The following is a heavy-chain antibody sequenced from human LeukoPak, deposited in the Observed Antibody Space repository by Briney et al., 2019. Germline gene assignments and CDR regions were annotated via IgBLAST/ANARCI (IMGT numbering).Heavy chain of an antibody. D-gene: IGHD6-13*01. CDR2: INQDGSEK. CDR3: ARSVAAGYPYYYYYYMDL. J-gene: IGHJ6*03. Sequence: GGSLRLSCAASGFTFSSYWMSWVRQAPGKGLEWVANINQDGSEKKYVDSVKGRFTISRDNAKKSLYLQKDSLRAEDTGVYKCARSVAAGYPYYYYYYMDLCCKGTTAPVSS. V-gene: IGHV3-7*01. CDR1: GFTFSSYW.